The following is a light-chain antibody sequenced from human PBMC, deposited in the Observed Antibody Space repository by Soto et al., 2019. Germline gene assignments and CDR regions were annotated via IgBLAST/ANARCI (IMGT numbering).Light chain of an antibody. CDR2: EVS. V-gene: IGLV2-23*02. CDR3: CSDAGSSTYV. CDR1: NSDVGSYNF. J-gene: IGLJ1*01. Sequence: QSALTQPASVSGSPGQSITISCTRTNSDVGSYNFVSWYQQHPGKAPKVMIFEVSKRPSGVSDRFSGSKSDNTASLTISGLQAEDEADYYCCSDAGSSTYVFGTGTKLTVL.